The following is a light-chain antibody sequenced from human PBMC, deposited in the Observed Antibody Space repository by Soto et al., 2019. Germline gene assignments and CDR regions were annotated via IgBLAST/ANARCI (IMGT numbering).Light chain of an antibody. J-gene: IGKJ2*01. Sequence: DIPMTQSPSSLSTSVGDRVTITCRASQSVRTYLNWYQQKPGKPPKLLISGSSRLQGGVPSRFSGSGSGTDFTLIISSLQPEDVATYYCQQGYSSPHAFGQGTKVDIK. V-gene: IGKV1-39*01. CDR1: QSVRTY. CDR3: QQGYSSPHA. CDR2: GSS.